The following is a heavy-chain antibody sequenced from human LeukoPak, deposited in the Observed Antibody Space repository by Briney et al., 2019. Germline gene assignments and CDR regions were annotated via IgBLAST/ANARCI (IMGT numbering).Heavy chain of an antibody. CDR2: ISGSSRTI. V-gene: IGHV3-48*02. D-gene: IGHD4-23*01. J-gene: IGHJ6*01. CDR3: GRVVRWSGYGGNSDGMVV. CDR1: GFTFSSYS. Sequence: GDSVPLSCAPCGFTFSSYSMNWVRQAPGKGLEEVSYISGSSRTIFYAVSVKGRFTISRDNARNSLYLQMNSLRDEDTAVYYCGRVVRWSGYGGNSDGMVVWGQGATVTVCS.